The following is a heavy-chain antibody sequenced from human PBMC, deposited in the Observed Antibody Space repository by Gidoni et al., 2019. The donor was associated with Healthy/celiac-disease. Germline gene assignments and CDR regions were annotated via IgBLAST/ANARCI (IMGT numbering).Heavy chain of an antibody. V-gene: IGHV4-34*01. CDR2: INHSGST. J-gene: IGHJ6*02. CDR1: GGSFSGYY. Sequence: QVQLQQWGAGLLKPSETLSLTCAVYGGSFSGYYWSWIRQPPGKGLEWIGEINHSGSTNYNPSLKSRVTISVDTSKNQFSLKLSSVTAADTAVYYCARLLVVVPAAATTYGMDVWGQGTTVTVSS. CDR3: ARLLVVVPAAATTYGMDV. D-gene: IGHD2-2*01.